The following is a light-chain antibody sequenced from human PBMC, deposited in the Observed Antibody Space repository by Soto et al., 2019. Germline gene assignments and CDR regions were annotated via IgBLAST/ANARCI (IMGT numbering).Light chain of an antibody. CDR3: QQRSNWPIT. V-gene: IGKV3-15*01. CDR2: GAS. J-gene: IGKJ5*01. Sequence: EIVMTQSPATLSLSPGELSTLSCRASQSVSSNLAWYQQKPGQAPRLLIYGASTRATGIPARFSGSGSGTEFTLTISSLQSEDFAVYYCQQRSNWPITFGQGTRLEIK. CDR1: QSVSSN.